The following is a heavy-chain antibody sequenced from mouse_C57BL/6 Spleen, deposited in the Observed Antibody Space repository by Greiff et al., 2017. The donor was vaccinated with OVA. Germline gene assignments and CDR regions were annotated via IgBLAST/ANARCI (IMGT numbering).Heavy chain of an antibody. CDR1: GYTFTDYY. D-gene: IGHD1-1*01. CDR2: INPNNGGT. CDR3: ARRETVVHYYAMDY. V-gene: IGHV1-26*01. Sequence: EVQLQQSGPELVKPGASVKISCKASGYTFTDYYMNWVKQSHGKSLEWIGDINPNNGGTSYNQKFKGKATLTVDKSSSTAYMELRSLTSEDSAVYYCARRETVVHYYAMDYWGQGTSVTVSS. J-gene: IGHJ4*01.